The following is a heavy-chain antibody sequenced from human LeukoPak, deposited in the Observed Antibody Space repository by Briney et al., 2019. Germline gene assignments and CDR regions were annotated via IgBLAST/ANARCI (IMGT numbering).Heavy chain of an antibody. V-gene: IGHV4-59*01. J-gene: IGHJ4*02. CDR2: IYYSGST. D-gene: IGHD1-14*01. CDR1: GGSISSYY. CDR3: ARVRKPYYFDY. Sequence: SETLSLTCTVSGGSISSYYWSWIRQPPGKGLEWIGYIYYSGSTNYNPSLKSRVTISVDTSKNQFSLKLSSVTAADTAVYYCARVRKPYYFDYWGQGTLVTVSS.